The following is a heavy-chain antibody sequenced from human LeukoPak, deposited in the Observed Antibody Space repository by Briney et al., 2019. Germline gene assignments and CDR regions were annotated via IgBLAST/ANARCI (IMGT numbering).Heavy chain of an antibody. J-gene: IGHJ5*02. D-gene: IGHD4-23*01. Sequence: PSDTLSLTCTVSGDSISTSKSYWGWIRQPPLKGLEWIGSIYYTGNTYYNASLKSRVTISVDTSKNQFSLSLTSVTAADTAVYYCARAKVGPDDNWFDPWGQGTLVTVSS. CDR3: ARAKVGPDDNWFDP. V-gene: IGHV4-39*01. CDR1: GDSISTSKSY. CDR2: IYYTGNT.